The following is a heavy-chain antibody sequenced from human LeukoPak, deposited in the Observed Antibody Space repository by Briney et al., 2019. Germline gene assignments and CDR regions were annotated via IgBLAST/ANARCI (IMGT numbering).Heavy chain of an antibody. CDR3: ARHRLSLQWLVEDFDY. CDR2: IYYSGST. CDR1: GGSISSYY. Sequence: SSETLSLTCTVSGGSISSYYWSWIRQPPGKGLEWIGYIYYSGSTNYNPSLKSRVTISVDTSKNQFSLKLSSVTAADTAVYYCARHRLSLQWLVEDFDYWGQGTLVTVSS. J-gene: IGHJ4*02. V-gene: IGHV4-59*08. D-gene: IGHD6-19*01.